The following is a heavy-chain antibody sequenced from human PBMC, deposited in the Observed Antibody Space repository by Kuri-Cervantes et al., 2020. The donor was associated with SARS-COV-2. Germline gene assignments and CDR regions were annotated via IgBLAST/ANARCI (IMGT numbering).Heavy chain of an antibody. J-gene: IGHJ3*02. V-gene: IGHV3-30*03. Sequence: GESLKISCAASGFTFNSYGIHWVRQAPGKGLEWVALISYDGINKYYADSVEGRFTISRDSSKNTVYLQINSLRPEDTAVYYCAGFPEWELLPFDIWGQGTVVTVAS. CDR2: ISYDGINK. D-gene: IGHD1-26*01. CDR1: GFTFNSYG. CDR3: AGFPEWELLPFDI.